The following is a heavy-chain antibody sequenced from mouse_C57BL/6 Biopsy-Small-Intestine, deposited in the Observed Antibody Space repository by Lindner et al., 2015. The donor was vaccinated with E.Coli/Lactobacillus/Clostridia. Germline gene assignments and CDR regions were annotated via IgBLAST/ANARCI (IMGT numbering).Heavy chain of an antibody. D-gene: IGHD1-1*01. Sequence: EVQLQESGGGLVQPKGSLKLPCAASGFTFNTYAMHWVRQAPGKGLEWVARIRSKSSNYATYYADSVKDRFTISRDDSQSMLHLQMNNLKTEDTAMYYCVRETTVDWYFDVWGTGTTVTVSS. CDR2: IRSKSSNYAT. J-gene: IGHJ1*03. CDR3: VRETTVDWYFDV. V-gene: IGHV10-3*01. CDR1: GFTFNTYA.